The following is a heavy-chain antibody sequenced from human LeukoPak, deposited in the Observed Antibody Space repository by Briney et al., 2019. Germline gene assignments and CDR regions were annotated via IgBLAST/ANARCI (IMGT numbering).Heavy chain of an antibody. Sequence: GGSLRLSCVASGFTFSRYWMHWVRQLPGKGLVWVSRINSDETSTTYADSVKGRFTISRDNAKNTLYLQMNSLRAEDTAVYYCARVAYGSAWYIDYWGQGTLVTVSS. D-gene: IGHD6-25*01. V-gene: IGHV3-74*01. CDR1: GFTFSRYW. CDR2: INSDETST. CDR3: ARVAYGSAWYIDY. J-gene: IGHJ4*02.